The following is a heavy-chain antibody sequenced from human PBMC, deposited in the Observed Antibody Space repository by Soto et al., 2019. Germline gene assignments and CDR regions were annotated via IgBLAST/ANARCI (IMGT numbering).Heavy chain of an antibody. Sequence: GGSLRLSCSASGFTFSSYAMHWVRQAPGKGLEYVSSISTNGGSTHYADSVKGRFTISRDNSKNTQYLQMSSLRADDTAVYYCAREGGSLNWFDPWGQGTLVTVSS. J-gene: IGHJ5*02. CDR3: AREGGSLNWFDP. CDR1: GFTFSSYA. D-gene: IGHD1-26*01. V-gene: IGHV3-64D*06. CDR2: ISTNGGST.